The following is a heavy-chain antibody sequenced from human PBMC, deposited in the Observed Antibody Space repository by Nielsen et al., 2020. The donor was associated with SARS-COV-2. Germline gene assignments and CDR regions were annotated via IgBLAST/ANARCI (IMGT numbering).Heavy chain of an antibody. V-gene: IGHV5-10-1*01. D-gene: IGHD2-21*02. CDR2: IDPDGSFT. Sequence: GESLKISCKGSGYSFSNFWISWVRQMPGKGLEWVGRIDPDGSFTNYGPSFQGHVTISADKSINTAYLQWNSLKASDSAMYYCARGDWVPRQYHYMDVWGKGTTVTVSS. CDR1: GYSFSNFW. CDR3: ARGDWVPRQYHYMDV. J-gene: IGHJ6*04.